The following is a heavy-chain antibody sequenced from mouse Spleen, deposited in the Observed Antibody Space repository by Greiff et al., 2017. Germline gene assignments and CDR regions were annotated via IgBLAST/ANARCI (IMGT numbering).Heavy chain of an antibody. V-gene: IGHV1-80*01. CDR2: IYPGDGDT. CDR1: GYAFSSYW. Sequence: LQQSGASVKIPCKASGYAFSSYWMNWVKQRPGKGLEWIGQIYPGDGDTNYNGKFKGKATLTADKSSSTAYMQLSSLTSEDSAVYFCARRANGMAYWGQGTLVTVSA. J-gene: IGHJ3*01. CDR3: ARRANGMAY. D-gene: IGHD3-1*01.